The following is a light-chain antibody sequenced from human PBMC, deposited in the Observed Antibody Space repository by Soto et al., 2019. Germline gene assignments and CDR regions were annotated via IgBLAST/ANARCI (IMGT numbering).Light chain of an antibody. CDR2: ANS. J-gene: IGLJ1*01. Sequence: QSVLTHPPSVCGAPGQRVTISCSGSSSNLGAGYDVQWYQQFPGTAPKLLIYANSARPSGVPDRFSGSKSGTSASLAITGLQAEDEADYYCQSYDSSLIVSKVFGTGTKV. CDR3: QSYDSSLIVSKV. CDR1: SSNLGAGYD. V-gene: IGLV1-40*01.